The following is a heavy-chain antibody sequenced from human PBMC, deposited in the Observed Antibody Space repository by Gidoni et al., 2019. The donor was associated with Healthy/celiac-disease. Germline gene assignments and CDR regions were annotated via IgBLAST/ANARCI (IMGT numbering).Heavy chain of an antibody. CDR1: GFTFSSYD. Sequence: EVQLVESGGGLVQPGGSLRLSCAASGFTFSSYDMHWVRQATGKGLEWVSAIGTAGDTYYPGSVKGRFTISRENAKNSLYLQMNSLRAGDTAVYYCARAGGVGSFDYWGQGTLVTVSS. J-gene: IGHJ4*02. D-gene: IGHD1-26*01. V-gene: IGHV3-13*01. CDR3: ARAGGVGSFDY. CDR2: IGTAGDT.